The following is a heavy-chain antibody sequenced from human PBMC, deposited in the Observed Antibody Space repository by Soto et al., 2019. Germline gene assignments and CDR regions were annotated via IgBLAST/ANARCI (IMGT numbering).Heavy chain of an antibody. V-gene: IGHV3-64*01. D-gene: IGHD3-3*01. CDR2: ISSNGGST. CDR3: ARDGYDFWPGYYRSDVCYCYMNV. CDR1: GFTFSSYA. Sequence: EVQLVESGGGLVQPGGSLRLSCAASGFTFSSYAMHWVRQAPGKGLEYVSGISSNGGSTNYANSVKGRFNISRDNSKNTLYLNMGSLRTEDLAVYYCARDGYDFWPGYYRSDVCYCYMNVWGNGTTVPVSS. J-gene: IGHJ6*03.